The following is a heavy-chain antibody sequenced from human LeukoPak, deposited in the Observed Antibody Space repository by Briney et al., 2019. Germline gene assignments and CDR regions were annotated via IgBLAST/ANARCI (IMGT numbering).Heavy chain of an antibody. V-gene: IGHV3-23*01. D-gene: IGHD3-10*01. CDR1: GFTFSSYA. CDR2: ISGSGGST. CDR3: ARMAVRGVRLPYFDC. Sequence: GGSLRLSCAASGFTFSSYAMSWVRQAPGKGLEWVSAISGSGGSTYYADSVKGRFTISRDNAKNSLYLQMNSLRAEDTAVYYCARMAVRGVRLPYFDCWGQGTLVTVSS. J-gene: IGHJ4*02.